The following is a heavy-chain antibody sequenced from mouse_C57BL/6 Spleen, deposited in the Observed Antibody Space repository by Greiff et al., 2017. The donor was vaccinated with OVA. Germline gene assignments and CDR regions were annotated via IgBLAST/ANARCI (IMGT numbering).Heavy chain of an antibody. CDR2: IDPENGDT. D-gene: IGHD1-1*01. CDR1: GFNIKDDY. Sequence: EVQLQQSGAELVRPGASVKLSCTASGFNIKDDYMHWVKQRPEQGLEWIGWIDPENGDTEYASKFQGKATITADTSSNTAYLQLSSLTSEDTAVYYCTPGWGNYGAYWGQGTLVTVSA. V-gene: IGHV14-4*01. J-gene: IGHJ3*01. CDR3: TPGWGNYGAY.